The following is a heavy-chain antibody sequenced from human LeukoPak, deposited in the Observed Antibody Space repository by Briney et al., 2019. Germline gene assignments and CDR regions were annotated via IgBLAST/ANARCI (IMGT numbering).Heavy chain of an antibody. V-gene: IGHV4-38-2*02. CDR1: GDSISSGNY. CDR2: IFHTGST. J-gene: IGHJ4*01. Sequence: SETLSLTCTVSGDSISSGNYWGWIRQPPGKGLEWIGSIFHTGSTYFNLSLKSRVTISVDTSKNQFSLKLSSVTAADTAVYYCARARSLIVVVTAFDYWXXGTLVTVSS. D-gene: IGHD2-21*02. CDR3: ARARSLIVVVTAFDY.